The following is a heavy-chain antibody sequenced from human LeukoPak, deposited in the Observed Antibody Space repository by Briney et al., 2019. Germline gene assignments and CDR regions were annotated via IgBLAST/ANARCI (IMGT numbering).Heavy chain of an antibody. J-gene: IGHJ4*02. Sequence: PSETLSLTCTVSGGSISSYYWTWIRQPAGKGLEWIGRIYTSGNTGYNPSLKSRVTMLVDTFKNQISRNLSSVTAADTAVYYCARVDLRAAFFDYWGQGTLVTVSS. CDR1: GGSISSYY. D-gene: IGHD2-15*01. CDR3: ARVDLRAAFFDY. CDR2: IYTSGNT. V-gene: IGHV4-4*07.